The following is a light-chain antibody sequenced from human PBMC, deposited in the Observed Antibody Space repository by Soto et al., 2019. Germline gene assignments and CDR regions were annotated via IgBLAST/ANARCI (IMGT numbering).Light chain of an antibody. J-gene: IGKJ3*01. V-gene: IGKV3-20*01. CDR1: QSFSSSY. CDR2: GAS. Sequence: EIVLTQSPGTLSLSPGERATLSCRASQSFSSSYLAGYQQKPGQAPRRLIYGASSRATGIPDRFSGSGSGTHFSLTISRLEREDFAVYYCQQYGSSPFTFGPATKGDIK. CDR3: QQYGSSPFT.